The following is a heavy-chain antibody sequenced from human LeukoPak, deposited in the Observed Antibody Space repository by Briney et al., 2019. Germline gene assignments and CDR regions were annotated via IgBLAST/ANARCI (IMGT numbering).Heavy chain of an antibody. V-gene: IGHV4-34*01. Sequence: PSETLSLTCAVYGGSFSRDYWSWIRQSPGKGLEWIAEIDHRGDTNYNPSVKSRVTISVDTSKNQFSLKVRSLSATDTAVYYCARGATISVTGYFDFWGQGTLVTVSS. CDR3: ARGATISVTGYFDF. D-gene: IGHD2-21*02. CDR1: GGSFSRDY. J-gene: IGHJ4*03. CDR2: IDHRGDT.